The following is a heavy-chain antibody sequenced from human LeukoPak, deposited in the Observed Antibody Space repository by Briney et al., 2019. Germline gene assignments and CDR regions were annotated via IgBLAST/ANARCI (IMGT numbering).Heavy chain of an antibody. D-gene: IGHD3-22*01. CDR1: GFTFSSYA. CDR2: ISGSGGST. V-gene: IGHV3-23*01. J-gene: IGHJ4*02. CDR3: AKGRNYYDSSGYYYEWFDY. Sequence: GGSLRLSCAASGFTFSSYAMSWVRQAPGKGLEWVSAISGSGGSTYYADSVEGRFTISRDNSKNTLYLQMNSLRAEDTAVYYCAKGRNYYDSSGYYYEWFDYWGQGTLVTVSS.